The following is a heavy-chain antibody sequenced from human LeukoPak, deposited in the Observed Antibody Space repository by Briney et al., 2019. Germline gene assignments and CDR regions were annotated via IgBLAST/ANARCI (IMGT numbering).Heavy chain of an antibody. CDR1: GFTFTSYW. Sequence: GGSLRLSCAASGFTFTSYWMHWVRQAPGKGLVWVSRIKSDESTRDYADFVKGRFTISRVNARNTVYLQMNSLRAEDTAVYYCAKNRSAVYYDSSGFDYWGQGTLVTVSS. CDR3: AKNRSAVYYDSSGFDY. D-gene: IGHD3-22*01. V-gene: IGHV3-74*01. J-gene: IGHJ4*02. CDR2: IKSDESTR.